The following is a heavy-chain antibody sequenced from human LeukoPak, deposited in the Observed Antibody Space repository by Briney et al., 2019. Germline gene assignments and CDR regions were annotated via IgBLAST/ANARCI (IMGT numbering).Heavy chain of an antibody. J-gene: IGHJ4*02. V-gene: IGHV1-69*13. CDR3: ARAKVVGELLTFNFDY. CDR2: IIPIFGTA. D-gene: IGHD1-26*01. CDR1: GGTFSSYA. Sequence: GASVKVSCKASGGTFSSYAISWVRQAPGQGLEWMGGIIPIFGTANYAQKFQGRVTITADESTSTAYMELSSLRSEDTAVYYCARAKVVGELLTFNFDYWGQGTLVTVSS.